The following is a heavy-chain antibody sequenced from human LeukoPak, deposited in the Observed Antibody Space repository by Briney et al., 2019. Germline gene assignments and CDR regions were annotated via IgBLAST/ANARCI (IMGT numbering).Heavy chain of an antibody. CDR1: GFTFNTFW. D-gene: IGHD6-13*01. V-gene: IGHV3-74*01. CDR2: INSDGSTT. Sequence: GGSLRLSCAASGFTFNTFWMHWVRQAPGKGLVWVSHINSDGSTTNYADSVKGRFTVSRDNAKNTLYLQMNSLRAEDTAVYYCAKAASGYYMDVWGKGTTVTVSS. CDR3: AKAASGYYMDV. J-gene: IGHJ6*03.